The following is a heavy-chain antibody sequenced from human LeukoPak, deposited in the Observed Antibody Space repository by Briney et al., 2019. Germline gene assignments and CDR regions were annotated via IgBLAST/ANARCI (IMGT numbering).Heavy chain of an antibody. CDR3: ARIYCSSTSCYYWASDY. Sequence: ASVKVSCKASGYTFTSYGINWVRQATGQGLEWMGWMNPNSGNTGYAQKFQGRVTMTRNTSISTAYMELSSLRSEDTAVYYCARIYCSSTSCYYWASDYWGQGTLVTVSS. V-gene: IGHV1-8*02. D-gene: IGHD2-2*01. CDR2: MNPNSGNT. CDR1: GYTFTSYG. J-gene: IGHJ4*02.